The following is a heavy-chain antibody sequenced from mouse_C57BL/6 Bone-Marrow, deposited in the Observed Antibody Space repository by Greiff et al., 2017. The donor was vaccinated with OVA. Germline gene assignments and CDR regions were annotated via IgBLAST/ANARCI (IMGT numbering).Heavy chain of an antibody. D-gene: IGHD1-1*01. CDR1: GFTFRSYA. CDR3: TRDGSNYLFAY. CDR2: ISSGGDYI. Sequence: EVMLVESGEGLVKPGGSLKLSCAASGFTFRSYAMSWVRQTPEKRLEWVAYISSGGDYISYADTVKGRFTISRDNARNTLYLQMSSLKSEDTAMYYCTRDGSNYLFAYWGQGTLVTVSA. V-gene: IGHV5-9-1*02. J-gene: IGHJ3*01.